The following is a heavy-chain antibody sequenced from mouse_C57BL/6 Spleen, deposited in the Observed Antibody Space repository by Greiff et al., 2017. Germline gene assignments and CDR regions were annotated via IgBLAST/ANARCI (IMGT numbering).Heavy chain of an antibody. CDR3: ARAIITTVVADAMDY. CDR2: ISYDGSN. V-gene: IGHV3-6*01. J-gene: IGHJ4*01. Sequence: ESGPGLVKPSQSLSLTCSVTGYSITSGYYWNWIRQFPGNKLEWMGYISYDGSNNYNPSLKNRISITRDTSKNQFFLTLNSVTTEDTATYYCARAIITTVVADAMDYWGQGTSVTVSS. D-gene: IGHD1-1*01. CDR1: GYSITSGYY.